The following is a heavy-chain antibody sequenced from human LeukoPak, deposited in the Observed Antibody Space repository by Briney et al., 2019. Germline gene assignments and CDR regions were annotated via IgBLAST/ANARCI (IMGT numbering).Heavy chain of an antibody. V-gene: IGHV3-23*01. Sequence: GGSLRLSCAASGFTFSNSAMSWVRQAPGKGLEWVSTISDTGGSAYYADSVKGRFTISRDNSKNTVFLQMNSLRVEDTAVYYCAKGAWLENWGQGTLVTVSS. CDR1: GFTFSNSA. D-gene: IGHD5-12*01. CDR2: ISDTGGSA. CDR3: AKGAWLEN. J-gene: IGHJ4*02.